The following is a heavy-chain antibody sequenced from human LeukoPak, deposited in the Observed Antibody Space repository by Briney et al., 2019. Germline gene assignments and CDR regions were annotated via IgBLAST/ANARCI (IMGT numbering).Heavy chain of an antibody. CDR3: AKDQRRESPHYLDS. Sequence: YPGGSLRLSCAASGFTFSSSAMSWVRQVPGKGLEWVSGISASGGSTSYADSVRGRFTISRDNSKNTLYVQMNSLRDEDTAVYYCAKDQRRESPHYLDSWGQGTLVTVSS. J-gene: IGHJ4*02. CDR2: ISASGGST. CDR1: GFTFSSSA. V-gene: IGHV3-23*01.